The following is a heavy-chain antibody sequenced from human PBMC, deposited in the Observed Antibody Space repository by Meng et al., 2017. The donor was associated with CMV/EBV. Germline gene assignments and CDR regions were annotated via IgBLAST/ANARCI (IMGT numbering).Heavy chain of an antibody. Sequence: ISSSNWWSWVRQPPGQGLEWIGEIYHSGSTNYNPSLKSRVTISVDKSKNQFSLKLSSVTAADTAVYYCARVRGGMSSSWFVAHWFDPWGQGTLVTVSS. V-gene: IGHV4-4*02. CDR2: IYHSGST. D-gene: IGHD6-13*01. J-gene: IGHJ5*02. CDR1: ISSSNW. CDR3: ARVRGGMSSSWFVAHWFDP.